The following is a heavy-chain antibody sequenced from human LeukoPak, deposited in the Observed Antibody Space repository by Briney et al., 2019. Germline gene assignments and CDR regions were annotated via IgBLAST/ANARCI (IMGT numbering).Heavy chain of an antibody. D-gene: IGHD5-24*01. V-gene: IGHV4-34*01. CDR1: GGSFSGYD. Sequence: SETLSLTCAATGGSFSGYDWTWVRQPPGKGLEWIGQINDGGDTHYSPSLKSQVTISIDKAKKQCSLKMKSVTAADTAVYYCARGLGWKMATLGLFYMDVWGEGTTVTVS. CDR3: ARGLGWKMATLGLFYMDV. J-gene: IGHJ6*03. CDR2: INDGGDT.